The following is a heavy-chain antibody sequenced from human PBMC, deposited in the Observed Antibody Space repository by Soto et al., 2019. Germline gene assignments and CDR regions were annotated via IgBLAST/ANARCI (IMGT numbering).Heavy chain of an antibody. J-gene: IGHJ2*01. CDR2: IKQDGSEK. V-gene: IGHV3-7*05. D-gene: IGHD2-2*01. CDR3: ARVPSEVVPAARENWYFDL. CDR1: GFTFSSYW. Sequence: GPLRLSCAASGFTFSSYWMSWVRQAPGKGLEWVANIKQDGSEKYYVDSVKGRFTISRDNAKNSLYLQMNSLRAEDTAVYYCARVPSEVVPAARENWYFDLWGRGTLVTVSS.